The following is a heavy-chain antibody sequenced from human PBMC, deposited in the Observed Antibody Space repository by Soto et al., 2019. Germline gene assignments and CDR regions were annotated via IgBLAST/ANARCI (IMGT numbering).Heavy chain of an antibody. J-gene: IGHJ6*03. Sequence: QVQLVESGGGLVKPGGSLRLSCAASGFSFSDYYMSWIRQAPGKGLEWVSLISTSGSSTDYADSVKGRFTISRDNAKNSLSLQINSLRTEDTAVYYCANLAKNYYHYMDVWGKGTTVTVSS. CDR2: ISTSGSST. D-gene: IGHD1-26*01. CDR3: ANLAKNYYHYMDV. V-gene: IGHV3-11*01. CDR1: GFSFSDYY.